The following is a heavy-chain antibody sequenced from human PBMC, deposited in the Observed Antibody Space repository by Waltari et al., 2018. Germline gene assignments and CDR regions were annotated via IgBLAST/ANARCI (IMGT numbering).Heavy chain of an antibody. V-gene: IGHV4-38-2*02. D-gene: IGHD1-26*01. CDR3: ARERVDTGSNLWSPRNPRFDP. CDR2: LYHSGAA. Sequence: QVLLQESGPGLVTPSETLSLTCTVSGLYISNGYFWAWIRQPPGTGLQWIGSLYHSGAAFYNSSLDSRVTISVDTSKNQFSLEVNSLTAADTAVYYCARERVDTGSNLWSPRNPRFDPWGQGTLVTVSS. J-gene: IGHJ5*02. CDR1: GLYISNGYF.